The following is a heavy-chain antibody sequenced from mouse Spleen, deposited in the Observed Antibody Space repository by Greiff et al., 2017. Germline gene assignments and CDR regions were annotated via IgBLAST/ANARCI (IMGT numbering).Heavy chain of an antibody. D-gene: IGHD2-4*01. CDR3: ARHEITTKGFDY. CDR1: GFTFSSYA. V-gene: IGHV5-9-3*01. J-gene: IGHJ2*01. Sequence: EVQLVESGGGLVKLGGSLKLSCAASGFTFSSYAMSWVRQTPEKRLEWVATISSGGGNTYYPDSVKGRFTISRDNAKNTLYLQMSSLKSEDTAMYYCARHEITTKGFDYWGQGTTLTVSS. CDR2: ISSGGGNT.